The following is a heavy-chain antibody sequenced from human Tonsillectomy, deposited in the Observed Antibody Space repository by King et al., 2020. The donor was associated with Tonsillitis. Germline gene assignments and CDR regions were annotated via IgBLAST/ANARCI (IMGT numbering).Heavy chain of an antibody. J-gene: IGHJ4*02. CDR1: GGSISSYY. Sequence: QLQESGPGLVKPSETLSLTCTVSGGSISSYYWSWIRQPPGKGLEWIGNIYYSGSTNSNPSLKSRVTISVDTSKNQSSLKLTSVTAADTAVYYCARNGGYSYALDYWGQGTLVTVSS. CDR3: ARNGGYSYALDY. D-gene: IGHD5-18*01. V-gene: IGHV4-59*01. CDR2: IYYSGST.